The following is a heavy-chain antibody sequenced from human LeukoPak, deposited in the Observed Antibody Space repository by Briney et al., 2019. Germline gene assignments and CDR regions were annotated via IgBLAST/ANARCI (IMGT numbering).Heavy chain of an antibody. CDR2: IRYDGSNK. CDR3: AKGPDHDYIWGTYRYLDY. D-gene: IGHD3-16*02. Sequence: GASLRLSCAASGFTFNSYGMHWVRQAPGKRLEWVTFIRYDGSNKYYADSVKGRFTISRDNSKNTLYLQMNSLRAEDTAVYYCAKGPDHDYIWGTYRYLDYWGQGTLVTVSS. J-gene: IGHJ4*02. CDR1: GFTFNSYG. V-gene: IGHV3-30*02.